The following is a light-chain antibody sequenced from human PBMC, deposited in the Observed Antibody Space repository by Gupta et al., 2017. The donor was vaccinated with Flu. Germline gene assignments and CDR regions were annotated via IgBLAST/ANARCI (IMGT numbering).Light chain of an antibody. V-gene: IGLV2-14*01. Sequence: QSALTQPASVSGSPGQSITISCTGTTSDVGGYNSVSWYQQRPATAPTLMLFDFNIRPSGIANRFSFSNSGTTTSPTISMLQAEDEADDDCCSSTNGSTIVWVFGGGTKLTVL. J-gene: IGLJ2*01. CDR3: CSSTNGSTIVWV. CDR2: DFN. CDR1: TSDVGGYNS.